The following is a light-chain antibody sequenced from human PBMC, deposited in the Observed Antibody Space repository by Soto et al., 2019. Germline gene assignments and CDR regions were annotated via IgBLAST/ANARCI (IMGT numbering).Light chain of an antibody. V-gene: IGKV1-5*01. CDR2: DAS. CDR3: QQYNSYK. Sequence: DIQMTQSPSTLSASVGDRVTITCRASQSISSWLAWYQQKPGKAPKLLIYDASSLESGVPSRFSGSGSGTEFTLTISSLQPDDFATYYCQQYNSYKFGQGTK. CDR1: QSISSW. J-gene: IGKJ1*01.